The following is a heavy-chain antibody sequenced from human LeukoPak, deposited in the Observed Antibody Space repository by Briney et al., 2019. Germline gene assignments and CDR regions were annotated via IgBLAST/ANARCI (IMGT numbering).Heavy chain of an antibody. Sequence: SETLSLTCTVSGGSISSYYWSWIRQPAGKRLEWIGRLHTSGSTNYNPSLKSRVTMSADTSKNQFSLKLSPVTAADTAMYYCARDRYYYDSSGYVFDYWGQGTLVTVSS. CDR2: LHTSGST. V-gene: IGHV4-4*07. CDR3: ARDRYYYDSSGYVFDY. J-gene: IGHJ4*02. D-gene: IGHD3-22*01. CDR1: GGSISSYY.